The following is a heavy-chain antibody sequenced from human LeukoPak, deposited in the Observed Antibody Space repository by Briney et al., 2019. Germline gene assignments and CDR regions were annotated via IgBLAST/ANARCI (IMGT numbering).Heavy chain of an antibody. D-gene: IGHD2-15*01. J-gene: IGHJ2*01. CDR1: GFTFSSYA. V-gene: IGHV3-23*01. CDR2: ISGSGGST. CDR3: AAHMVVQWYFDL. Sequence: PGGSLRLSCAASGFTFSSYAMSWVRQAPGKGLEWVSAISGSGGSTYYADSVKGRFTISRDNAKNSLYLQMNSLRAEDTAVYYCAAHMVVQWYFDLWGRGTLVTVSS.